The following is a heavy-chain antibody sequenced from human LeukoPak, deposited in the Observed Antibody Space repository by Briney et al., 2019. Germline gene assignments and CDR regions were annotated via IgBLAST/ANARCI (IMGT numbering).Heavy chain of an antibody. CDR1: RVTFTVAT. V-gene: IGHV3-73*01. D-gene: IGHD7-27*01. CDR2: IRSKANSYAT. Sequence: GGSLRLSCAESRVTFTVATMHSGPHAPGKGRGRGGRIRSKANSYATAYAESVKGRFTISRDDSKNTAYLQMNSLKTEDTAVYYCSSTDWGYFQHWGQGTLVTVSS. J-gene: IGHJ1*01. CDR3: SSTDWGYFQH.